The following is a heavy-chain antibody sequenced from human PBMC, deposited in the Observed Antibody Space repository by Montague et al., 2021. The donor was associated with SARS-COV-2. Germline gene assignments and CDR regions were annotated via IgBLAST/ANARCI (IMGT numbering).Heavy chain of an antibody. J-gene: IGHJ4*02. CDR2: IYYSGST. D-gene: IGHD5-24*01. V-gene: IGHV4-59*01. CDR3: ARVFPRWLQFDPYFDY. CDR1: GGSISSYY. Sequence: SETLSLTCTVSGGSISSYYWSWIRQPPGKGLKWIGYIYYSGSTNYNPSLKGRVTISVDTSKNQFSLKLSSVTAADTAVYYCARVFPRWLQFDPYFDYWGQGTLVTVSS.